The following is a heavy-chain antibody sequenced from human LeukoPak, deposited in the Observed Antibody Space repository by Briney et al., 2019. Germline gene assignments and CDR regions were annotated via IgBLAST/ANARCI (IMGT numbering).Heavy chain of an antibody. V-gene: IGHV3-53*01. Sequence: GGSLRLSCAASGFTVSSNYMSWVRQAPGKGLEWVSVIYSGGSTYYADSVKGRFTISRDDAKNSLYLQMNSLRVEDTAVYYCAKLAKYFYGSETYYFFEHWGQGTPVTASS. CDR3: AKLAKYFYGSETYYFFEH. D-gene: IGHD3-10*01. CDR1: GFTVSSNY. J-gene: IGHJ4*02. CDR2: IYSGGST.